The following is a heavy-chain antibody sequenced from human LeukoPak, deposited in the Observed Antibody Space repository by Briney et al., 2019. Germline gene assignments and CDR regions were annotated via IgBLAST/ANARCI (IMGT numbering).Heavy chain of an antibody. CDR1: GLTFSSYA. CDR3: AKSSGGRGDPIDY. V-gene: IGHV3-23*01. CDR2: ISGGGSST. Sequence: GGSLRLSCAASGLTFSSYAMGWVRQAPGKGLEWVSSISGGGSSTYYADSVKGRSTISRDNSKNTLYLQMNSLRAEDTAVYYCAKSSGGRGDPIDYWGQGTLVTVSS. J-gene: IGHJ4*02.